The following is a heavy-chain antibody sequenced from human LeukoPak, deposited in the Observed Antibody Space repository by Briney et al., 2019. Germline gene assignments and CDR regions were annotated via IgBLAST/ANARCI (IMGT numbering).Heavy chain of an antibody. Sequence: PGGSLRLSYAASGFTFSSYAMSWVRQAPGKGLEWVSGITGSGGSTYSADSVKGRFTISRDNSKNTLYLQMNSLRAEDTAVYYCAKDYGDFEGLVDYWGQGTLVTVSS. D-gene: IGHD4-17*01. CDR2: ITGSGGST. CDR1: GFTFSSYA. CDR3: AKDYGDFEGLVDY. J-gene: IGHJ4*02. V-gene: IGHV3-23*01.